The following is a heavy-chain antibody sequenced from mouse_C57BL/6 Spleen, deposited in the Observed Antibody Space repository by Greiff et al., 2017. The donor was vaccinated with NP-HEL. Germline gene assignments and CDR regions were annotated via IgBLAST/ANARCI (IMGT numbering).Heavy chain of an antibody. CDR1: GYTFTSYW. D-gene: IGHD1-1*01. CDR2: IDPSDSYT. Sequence: VQLQQPGAELVMPGASVKLSCKASGYTFTSYWMHWVKQRPGQGLEWIGEIDPSDSYTNYNQKFKGKSILTVDKSSSTAYMQLSSLTSEDSAVYYCARLGYYGSGDYWGQGTTLTVSS. J-gene: IGHJ2*01. CDR3: ARLGYYGSGDY. V-gene: IGHV1-69*01.